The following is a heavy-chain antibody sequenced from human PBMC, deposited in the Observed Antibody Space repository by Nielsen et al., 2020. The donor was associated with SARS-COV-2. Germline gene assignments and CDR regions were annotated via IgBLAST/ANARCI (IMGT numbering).Heavy chain of an antibody. CDR3: AKAYSGSYYDAFDI. CDR2: ISWNSGSI. D-gene: IGHD1-26*01. V-gene: IGHV3-9*01. Sequence: GGSLRLSCAASGFTFDDYAMHWVWQAPGKGLEWVSGISWNSGSIGYADSVKGRFTISRDNAKNSLYLQMNSLRAEDTALYYCAKAYSGSYYDAFDIWGQGTMVTVSS. J-gene: IGHJ3*02. CDR1: GFTFDDYA.